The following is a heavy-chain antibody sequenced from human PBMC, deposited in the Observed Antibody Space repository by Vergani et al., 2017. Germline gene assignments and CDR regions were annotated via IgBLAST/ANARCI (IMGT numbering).Heavy chain of an antibody. V-gene: IGHV2-26*01. D-gene: IGHD3-10*01. Sequence: QVTLQESGPVLVKPTETLTLTCTVSGFSLSNARMGVSWIRQPPGKALEWLAHIFSNDEKSYSTSLKSRLTISKDTSKSQVVLTMTNMDPVDTATYYCATSYGSGSYPIDFDYWGQGTLVTVSS. J-gene: IGHJ4*02. CDR1: GFSLSNARMG. CDR3: ATSYGSGSYPIDFDY. CDR2: IFSNDEK.